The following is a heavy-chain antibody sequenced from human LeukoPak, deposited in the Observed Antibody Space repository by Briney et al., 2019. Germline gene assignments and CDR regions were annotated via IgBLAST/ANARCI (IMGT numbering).Heavy chain of an antibody. D-gene: IGHD3-3*01. V-gene: IGHV4-4*07. CDR2: IYTSGNT. CDR1: SGSINSDY. Sequence: SETLSLTCTVSSGSINSDYWTWIRQPAGKRLEWIGRIYTSGNTIYNPSLKSQVTMSVDTSKNQFSLNLSSVTAADTAVYYCARGRDFWSGYYSYYYYYYYMDVWGKGTTVTVSS. CDR3: ARGRDFWSGYYSYYYYYYYMDV. J-gene: IGHJ6*03.